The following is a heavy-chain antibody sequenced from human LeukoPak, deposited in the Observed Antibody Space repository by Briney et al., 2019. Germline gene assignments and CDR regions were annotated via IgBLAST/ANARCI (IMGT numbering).Heavy chain of an antibody. V-gene: IGHV3-23*01. J-gene: IGHJ4*02. CDR2: ISGSGGST. Sequence: GGSLRLSCAASGFTFSSYAMSWVRQPPGKGLEWVSAISGSGGSTYYADSVKGRFTTSRDNSKNTLYLQMNSLRGEDTAVYYCAKDFSRIAAADPFDYWGQGTLVTVSS. CDR1: GFTFSSYA. D-gene: IGHD6-13*01. CDR3: AKDFSRIAAADPFDY.